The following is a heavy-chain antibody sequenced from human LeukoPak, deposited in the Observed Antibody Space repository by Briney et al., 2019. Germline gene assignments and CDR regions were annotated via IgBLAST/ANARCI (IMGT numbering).Heavy chain of an antibody. CDR3: ATVSSSWYGGGYFDY. J-gene: IGHJ4*02. Sequence: GASVKVSCKASGYTFTSYGISWVRQAPGQGLEWMGWISAYNGNTNYAQKLQGRVTMTTDTSTSTAYMELRSLRSDDTAVYYCATVSSSWYGGGYFDYWGQGTLVTVSS. CDR2: ISAYNGNT. CDR1: GYTFTSYG. V-gene: IGHV1-18*01. D-gene: IGHD6-13*01.